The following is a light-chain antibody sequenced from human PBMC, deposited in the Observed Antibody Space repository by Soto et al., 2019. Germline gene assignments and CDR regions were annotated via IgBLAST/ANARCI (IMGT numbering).Light chain of an antibody. CDR3: ISYTATITQV. V-gene: IGLV2-14*01. CDR1: SSDVGDYDS. CDR2: DVT. Sequence: QSALTQPASVSGSPGQSITISCTGTSSDVGDYDSVSWYQQRPGKAPQLMISDVTNRPSGISNRFSGSKSGNTASLTISGLQTEDEADDYCISYTATITQVFGTGTKLTVL. J-gene: IGLJ1*01.